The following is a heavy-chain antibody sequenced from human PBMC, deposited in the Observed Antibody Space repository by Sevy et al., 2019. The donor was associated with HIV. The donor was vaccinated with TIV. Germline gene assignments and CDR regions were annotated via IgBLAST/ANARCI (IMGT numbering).Heavy chain of an antibody. CDR2: IRSAHDGGTT. D-gene: IGHD3-16*01. J-gene: IGHJ5*02. CDR1: AFTFSNDW. Sequence: GGSLRLSCVASAFTFSNDWMTWVRQAPGKGLEWVGHIRSAHDGGTTDYAALVKGRFTISRHNSKNTVYLEMNSLKIEETGVYFCATLGGNYWGDWLDPWGQGTLVTVSS. V-gene: IGHV3-15*07. CDR3: ATLGGNYWGDWLDP.